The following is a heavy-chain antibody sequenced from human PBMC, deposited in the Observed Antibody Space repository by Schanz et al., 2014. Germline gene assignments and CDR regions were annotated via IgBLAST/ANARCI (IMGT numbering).Heavy chain of an antibody. D-gene: IGHD3-16*01. Sequence: EVQLEESGGGLVKPGGSLKLSCAASRLNFNNAWMHWVRQAPGKGLVWVSRINSDGRSTNYADSMKGRFTISRDNAKNSLYLQMNSLRAEDTAVYYCARDYAGFDCWGQGTLVTVSS. CDR3: ARDYAGFDC. J-gene: IGHJ4*02. V-gene: IGHV3-74*01. CDR2: INSDGRST. CDR1: RLNFNNAW.